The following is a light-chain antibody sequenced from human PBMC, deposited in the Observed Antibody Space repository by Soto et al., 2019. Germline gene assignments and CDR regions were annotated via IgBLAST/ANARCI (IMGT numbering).Light chain of an antibody. CDR2: GAS. CDR1: QSVSSSY. Sequence: EIVLTQSPGTLSLSAVERATLSCRASQSVSSSYLVWYQQKPGQAPRLLIYGASSRATGIPDRFSGSGSGTDFTLTISRLEPEDFAVYYCHLGLTFGGGTKVEIK. CDR3: HLGLT. V-gene: IGKV3-20*01. J-gene: IGKJ4*01.